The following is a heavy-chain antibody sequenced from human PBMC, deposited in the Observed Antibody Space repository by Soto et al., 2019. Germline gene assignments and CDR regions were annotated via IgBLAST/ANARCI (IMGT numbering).Heavy chain of an antibody. CDR2: IYPGDSDT. D-gene: IGHD2-15*01. Sequence: GESLKISCKGSGYSFTSYWIGWVRQMPGKGLEWMGIIYPGDSDTRYSPSFQGQVTISADKSISTAYLQWSSLKASDTAMYYCARPSGCGGSCGCGLDDWGQGTLVTVSS. CDR1: GYSFTSYW. J-gene: IGHJ4*02. V-gene: IGHV5-51*01. CDR3: ARPSGCGGSCGCGLDD.